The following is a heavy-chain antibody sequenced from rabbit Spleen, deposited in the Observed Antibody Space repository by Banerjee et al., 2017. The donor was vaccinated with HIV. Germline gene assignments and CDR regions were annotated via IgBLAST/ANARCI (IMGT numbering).Heavy chain of an antibody. CDR3: ARDTSSSFSSYGMDL. V-gene: IGHV1S40*01. J-gene: IGHJ6*01. CDR2: IDAGSSGFT. CDR1: GLDFSGDSY. D-gene: IGHD1-1*01. Sequence: QSLEESGGDLVKPGASLTLTCKASGLDFSGDSYDSYMCWVSQAPGKGLEWVACIDAGSSGFTYFATWAKGRFTISKTSSTTVTLQMTRLTAADTATYFCARDTSSSFSSYGMDLWGQGTLRHRL.